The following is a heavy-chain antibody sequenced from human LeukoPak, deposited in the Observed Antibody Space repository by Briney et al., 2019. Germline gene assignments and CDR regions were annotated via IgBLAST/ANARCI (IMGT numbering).Heavy chain of an antibody. V-gene: IGHV3-48*01. Sequence: GGSLRLSCAASGFTFSTYSMNWVRQAPGKGLEWVSYIGTTGSTRYYADSVKGRFTISRDNAKNPLYLQMNSLRAEDTAVYYCASFDRYTWGQGTLVTVSS. D-gene: IGHD1-1*01. CDR2: IGTTGSTR. J-gene: IGHJ5*02. CDR3: ASFDRYT. CDR1: GFTFSTYS.